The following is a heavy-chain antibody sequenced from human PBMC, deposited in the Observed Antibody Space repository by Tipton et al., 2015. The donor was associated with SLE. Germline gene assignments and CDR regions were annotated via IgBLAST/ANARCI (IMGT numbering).Heavy chain of an antibody. Sequence: SLRLSCAASGFTVSSNYMSWVRQAPGKGLEWVSVIYSGGNTYYADSVKGRFTTSRDNSMNTLYLQMDSLRAEDTAVYYCARWLQPRFDYWGQGTLVTVSS. D-gene: IGHD5-24*01. CDR2: IYSGGNT. J-gene: IGHJ4*02. CDR3: ARWLQPRFDY. CDR1: GFTVSSNY. V-gene: IGHV3-66*02.